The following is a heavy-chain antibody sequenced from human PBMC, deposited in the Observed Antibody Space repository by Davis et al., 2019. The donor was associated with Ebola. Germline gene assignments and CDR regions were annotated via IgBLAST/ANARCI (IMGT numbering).Heavy chain of an antibody. CDR3: AKDLRPAAILRVEAFDI. Sequence: GESLKISCAASGFTFSSYAMHWVRQAPGKGLEWVAVISYDGSNKYYADSVKGRFTISRDNSKNTLYLQMNSLRAEDTAVYYCAKDLRPAAILRVEAFDIWGQGTMVTVSS. CDR2: ISYDGSNK. V-gene: IGHV3-30-3*01. CDR1: GFTFSSYA. D-gene: IGHD2-2*01. J-gene: IGHJ3*02.